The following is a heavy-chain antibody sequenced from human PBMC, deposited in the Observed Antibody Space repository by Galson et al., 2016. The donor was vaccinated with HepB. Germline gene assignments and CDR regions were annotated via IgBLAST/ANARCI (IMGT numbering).Heavy chain of an antibody. CDR1: GFTFSNYG. J-gene: IGHJ4*02. Sequence: SLRLSCAASGFTFSNYGMHWVRQAPGKGLEWVAVISYDGSNKNYADSVKGRFTISRDNSKNTVYLQMNSLRAEDTAVYYCAKDGRVYYDILTGYYNGDFDYWGQGTLVTVSS. V-gene: IGHV3-30*18. CDR3: AKDGRVYYDILTGYYNGDFDY. D-gene: IGHD3-9*01. CDR2: ISYDGSNK.